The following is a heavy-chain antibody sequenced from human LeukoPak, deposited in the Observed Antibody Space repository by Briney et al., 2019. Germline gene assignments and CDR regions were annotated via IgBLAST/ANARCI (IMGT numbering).Heavy chain of an antibody. J-gene: IGHJ4*02. CDR1: GGSIXSSXXC. D-gene: IGHD2-2*01. V-gene: IGHV4-39*01. CDR2: XYYSGGT. Sequence: SETLSLTCTVSGGSIXSSXXCXGXXXQPXXKXLXXIGSXYYSGGTYYNPSLKSRVTISIDTSKSQFSLKLNSVTAADTAVYYCARLVRFCTSNSCYPFDYWGQGTLVTVSS. CDR3: ARLVRFCTSNSCYPFDY.